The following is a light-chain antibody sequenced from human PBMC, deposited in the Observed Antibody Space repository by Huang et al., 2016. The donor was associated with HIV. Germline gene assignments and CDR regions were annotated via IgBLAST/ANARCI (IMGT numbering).Light chain of an antibody. Sequence: DIQMTKSPSSLSASVGDRVTITCRTSQSISSYLNWYQQKPGKTPNLLIYAASSLQSGVPSRFSGSGSGTDFTLTISSLQPEDFATYYCQQSYSSFWTFGQGTKVEIK. CDR2: AAS. CDR1: QSISSY. J-gene: IGKJ1*01. V-gene: IGKV1-39*01. CDR3: QQSYSSFWT.